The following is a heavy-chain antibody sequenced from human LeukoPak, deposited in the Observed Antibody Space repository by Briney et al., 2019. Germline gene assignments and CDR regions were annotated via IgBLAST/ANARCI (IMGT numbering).Heavy chain of an antibody. CDR3: LKDRPTWPIDY. Sequence: GGSLKLSCAASGFTFAGYSMTWARQAPGKGLEWVSSISSGGGTTYYADSVKGRFTISRDNSKNTLYLQMNSRRAEDTAVYYCLKDRPTWPIDYWGQGTLVTVSS. CDR2: ISSGGGTT. D-gene: IGHD5-12*01. J-gene: IGHJ4*02. CDR1: GFTFAGYS. V-gene: IGHV3-23*01.